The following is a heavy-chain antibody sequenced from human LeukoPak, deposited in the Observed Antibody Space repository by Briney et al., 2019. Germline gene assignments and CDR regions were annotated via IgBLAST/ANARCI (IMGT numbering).Heavy chain of an antibody. J-gene: IGHJ3*02. CDR2: ISGTDSST. Sequence: GGSLRLSCSASQFTFSNYAMSWVRQSEGKGLEWVAAISGTDSSTYYADSVKGRFTISRDNSKNTLYLQMNSLRVEDTATYYCAKNGYTSANSLLRAFDTWGQGTMVTVSS. D-gene: IGHD3-16*01. CDR1: QFTFSNYA. V-gene: IGHV3-23*01. CDR3: AKNGYTSANSLLRAFDT.